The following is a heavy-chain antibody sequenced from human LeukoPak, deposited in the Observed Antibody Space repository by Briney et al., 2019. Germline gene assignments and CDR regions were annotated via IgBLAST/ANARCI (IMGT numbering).Heavy chain of an antibody. J-gene: IGHJ4*02. CDR1: GFTFSNYA. V-gene: IGHV3-23*01. Sequence: GGSLRLSCAASGFTFSNYAMTWVRQAPGKGLEWVSGTIGSGGSTDYADSVKGRFTISRDNSKNTLYLQMHSLRAEDTAVYYCTRDPGWGGIDYWGQGTLVTVSS. D-gene: IGHD7-27*01. CDR3: TRDPGWGGIDY. CDR2: TIGSGGST.